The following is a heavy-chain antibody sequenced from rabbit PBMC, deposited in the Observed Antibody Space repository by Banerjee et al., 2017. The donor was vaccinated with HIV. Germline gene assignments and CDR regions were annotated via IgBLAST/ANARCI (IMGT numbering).Heavy chain of an antibody. J-gene: IGHJ6*01. CDR2: INAITGKA. V-gene: IGHV1S45*01. CDR1: GFSFSNKAV. CDR3: ARDTSSSFSSYGMDL. D-gene: IGHD1-1*01. Sequence: QEQLVESGGGLVKPEGSLQLSCTASGFSFSNKAVMCWVRQAPGKGLDWIACINAITGKAVYASWAKGRFTFSKTSSTTVTLQVTSLTAADTATYFCARDTSSSFSSYGMDLWGPGTLVTVS.